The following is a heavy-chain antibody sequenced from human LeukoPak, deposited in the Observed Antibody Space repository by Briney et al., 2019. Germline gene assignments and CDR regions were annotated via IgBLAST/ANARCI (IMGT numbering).Heavy chain of an antibody. V-gene: IGHV3-64D*09. J-gene: IGHJ4*02. CDR2: IISTGGTT. Sequence: GGSLRLSCSASGFNFRIHTMHWVRQAPGKGLEYVSSIISTGGTTYYADSLKGRFTISRDNSENTVYLQMRSLRPEDTAIYYCVKDLGETFSFDYWGQGTLVTVSS. CDR3: VKDLGETFSFDY. D-gene: IGHD2-21*01. CDR1: GFNFRIHT.